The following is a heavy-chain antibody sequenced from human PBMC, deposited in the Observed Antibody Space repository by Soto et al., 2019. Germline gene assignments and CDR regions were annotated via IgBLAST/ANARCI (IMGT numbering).Heavy chain of an antibody. D-gene: IGHD3-9*01. Sequence: QVQLVESGGGVVQPGRSLRLSCAASGFTFSSYGMHWVRQAPGKGLEWVAVIWYDGGNKYYADSVKGRFTISRDNSKNTLYLQMNSLRAEDTAVYYCARAFLTGYYYFDYWGQGTLVTVSS. CDR1: GFTFSSYG. J-gene: IGHJ4*02. CDR2: IWYDGGNK. V-gene: IGHV3-33*01. CDR3: ARAFLTGYYYFDY.